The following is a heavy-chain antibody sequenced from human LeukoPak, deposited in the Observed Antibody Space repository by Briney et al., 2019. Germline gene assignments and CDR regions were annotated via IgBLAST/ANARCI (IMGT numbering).Heavy chain of an antibody. J-gene: IGHJ4*02. D-gene: IGHD3-9*01. V-gene: IGHV3-21*01. CDR1: GFTFSSYS. CDR2: ISSSSSYI. CDR3: ARDSPLRYFDWLPFSYFDY. Sequence: GGSLRLSCAASGFTFSSYSMNWVRQAPGKGLEWVSSISSSSSYIYYADSVKGRFTISRDNAKNSLYLQMNSLRAEGTAVYYCARDSPLRYFDWLPFSYFDYWGQGTLVTVSS.